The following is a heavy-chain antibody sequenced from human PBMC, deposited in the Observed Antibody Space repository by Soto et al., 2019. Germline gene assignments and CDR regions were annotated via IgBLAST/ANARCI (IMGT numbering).Heavy chain of an antibody. Sequence: GESLKISCKGSGYSFTSYWISRVRQMPGKGLEWMGRIDPSDSYTNYSPSFQGHVTISADKSISTAYLQWSSLKASDTAMYYCARRVAVAGYYGRDVWGQGSAVTVSS. CDR3: ARRVAVAGYYGRDV. CDR2: IDPSDSYT. CDR1: GYSFTSYW. V-gene: IGHV5-10-1*01. D-gene: IGHD6-19*01. J-gene: IGHJ6*02.